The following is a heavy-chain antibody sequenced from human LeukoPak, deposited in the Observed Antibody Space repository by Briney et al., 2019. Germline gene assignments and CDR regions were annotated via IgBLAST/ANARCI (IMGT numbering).Heavy chain of an antibody. J-gene: IGHJ6*02. CDR1: GSTFRNYA. CDR2: IIPIFGTP. V-gene: IGHV1-69*13. CDR3: ARAARITVFGVERTGYYYGMDV. D-gene: IGHD3-3*01. Sequence: ASVNVSCKASGSTFRNYAINWERQAPGQGLEWMGGIIPIFGTPNYAQKFQGRVTITADESTSTAYMELSSLRFEDTAVYYCARAARITVFGVERTGYYYGMDVWGQGTTVTVSS.